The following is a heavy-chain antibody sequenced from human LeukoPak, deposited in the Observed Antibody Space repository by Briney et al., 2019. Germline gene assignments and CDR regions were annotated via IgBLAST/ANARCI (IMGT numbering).Heavy chain of an antibody. CDR1: GYTFTVYY. Sequence: ASVTVSFTASGYTFTVYYLHWVRQAPGQGLEWVGWINPNSGGTNYAQKFQGRVTMTRDTSINTIYMELSRLRSDDTAVYYCSREDYWGQGTLVTVSS. V-gene: IGHV1-2*02. CDR3: SREDY. J-gene: IGHJ4*02. CDR2: INPNSGGT.